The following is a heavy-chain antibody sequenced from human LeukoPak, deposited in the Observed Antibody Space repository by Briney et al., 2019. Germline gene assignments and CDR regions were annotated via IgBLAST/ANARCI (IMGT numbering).Heavy chain of an antibody. V-gene: IGHV3-74*01. CDR2: INSNGSIM. CDR3: ARVMGIDSSGYYAFGIDY. CDR1: VFTFSSYW. J-gene: IGHJ4*02. Sequence: GGSLRLSCAASVFTFSSYWMHGVRQAPGKGLVWVSRINSNGSIMSYVDSAKGRVTISRDNAKNTLYLQMNSLRAEDAAVYYRARVMGIDSSGYYAFGIDYWGQGTLVTVSS. D-gene: IGHD3-22*01.